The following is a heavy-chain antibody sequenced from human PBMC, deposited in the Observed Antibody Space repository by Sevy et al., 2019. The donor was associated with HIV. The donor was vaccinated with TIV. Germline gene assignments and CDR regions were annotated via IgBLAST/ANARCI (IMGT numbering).Heavy chain of an antibody. J-gene: IGHJ5*02. D-gene: IGHD2-2*01. V-gene: IGHV4-34*01. CDR1: DGSFSGYY. CDR2: INESGIT. Sequence: SETLSLTCAVHDGSFSGYYWNWIRQLPGKGLEWIGEINESGITYYNPSLKSRITISVDTSKKQFSLKLNCVTAVDLAVYFCARSPPVVVVPGAPSWFDPWGQGTLVTVSS. CDR3: ARSPPVVVVPGAPSWFDP.